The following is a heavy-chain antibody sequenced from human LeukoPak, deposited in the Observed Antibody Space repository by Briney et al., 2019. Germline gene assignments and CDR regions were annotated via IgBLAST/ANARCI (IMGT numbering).Heavy chain of an antibody. J-gene: IGHJ4*02. D-gene: IGHD4-17*01. V-gene: IGHV4-39*07. CDR3: ARKGETTVTTSFDY. Sequence: SETLSPTCTVSGGSITITNYYWGWIRQPPGKGLEWVGNIYHDGSTYYNPSLKSRVSISVDRSKNQFSLKLSSVTAADTAVYYCARKGETTVTTSFDYWGQGTLVTVSS. CDR2: IYHDGST. CDR1: GGSITITNYY.